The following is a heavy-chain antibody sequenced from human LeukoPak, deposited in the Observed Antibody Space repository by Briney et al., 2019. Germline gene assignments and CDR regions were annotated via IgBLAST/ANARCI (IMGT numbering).Heavy chain of an antibody. Sequence: GGSLRLSCAASGFTFSDYYMTWFRQAPGKGLEWVSYISGGSSYTNFADSVKGRFTISRDNAKNSLYLQMNSLRAEDTAVYYCARVSLLDDGGLGDYWGQGTLVTVSS. CDR1: GFTFSDYY. CDR2: ISGGSSYT. V-gene: IGHV3-11*06. J-gene: IGHJ4*02. D-gene: IGHD4-23*01. CDR3: ARVSLLDDGGLGDY.